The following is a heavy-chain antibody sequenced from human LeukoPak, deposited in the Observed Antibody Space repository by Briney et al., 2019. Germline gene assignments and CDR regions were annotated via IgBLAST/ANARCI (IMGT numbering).Heavy chain of an antibody. V-gene: IGHV1-69*05. CDR3: ARDGRIAAAAPYYYYMDV. Sequence: ASVKVSCKASGGTFSSYAISWVRQAPGQGLEWMGGIIPIFGTANYAQKFQGRVTITTDESTSTAYMELSSLRSEDTAVYYCARDGRIAAAAPYYYYMDVWGKGTTATVSS. CDR1: GGTFSSYA. D-gene: IGHD6-13*01. CDR2: IIPIFGTA. J-gene: IGHJ6*03.